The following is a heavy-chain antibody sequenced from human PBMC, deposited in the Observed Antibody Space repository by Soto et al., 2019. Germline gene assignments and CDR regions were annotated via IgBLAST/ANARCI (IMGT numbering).Heavy chain of an antibody. J-gene: IGHJ4*02. CDR3: ARDGARITVFGVVYYLDY. CDR2: INVGNGNT. CDR1: GYTFSSHA. V-gene: IGHV1-3*01. Sequence: QVQLVQSGAEVKKPGASVKVSCKASGYTFSSHAMHWVRQAPGQRLEWMGWINVGNGNTKYSQNFQGRVAITRDTSASTAYMELRSLRSEDTAVYYCARDGARITVFGVVYYLDYWGQGTLVTVSS. D-gene: IGHD3-3*01.